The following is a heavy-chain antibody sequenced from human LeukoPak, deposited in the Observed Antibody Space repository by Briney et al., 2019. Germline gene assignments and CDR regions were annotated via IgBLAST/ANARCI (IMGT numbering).Heavy chain of an antibody. Sequence: ASVTVSCTASGGTFSSYAISWVRQAPGQGLEWMGGIIPIFGTANYAQKFQGRVTITADESTSTAYMELSSLRSEDTAVYYCARGHDLYYFDYWGQGTLVTVSS. CDR2: IIPIFGTA. V-gene: IGHV1-69*13. CDR1: GGTFSSYA. J-gene: IGHJ4*02. CDR3: ARGHDLYYFDY. D-gene: IGHD3-3*01.